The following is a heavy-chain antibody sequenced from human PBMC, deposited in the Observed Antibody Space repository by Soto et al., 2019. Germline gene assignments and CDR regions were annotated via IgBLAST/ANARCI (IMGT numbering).Heavy chain of an antibody. CDR3: SRPGYSNYDSDY. Sequence: EVQLVESGGGLDQHGGSLKLSCAASGFTLSGSVIYWVRQPSGKGLEWVGRIRSRSNGYATAYAASVRGRFTISRDDSKNTAYLQMNSLKTEDTAVYYCSRPGYSNYDSDYWGQGTLVTVSS. D-gene: IGHD5-12*01. J-gene: IGHJ4*02. V-gene: IGHV3-73*02. CDR1: GFTLSGSV. CDR2: IRSRSNGYAT.